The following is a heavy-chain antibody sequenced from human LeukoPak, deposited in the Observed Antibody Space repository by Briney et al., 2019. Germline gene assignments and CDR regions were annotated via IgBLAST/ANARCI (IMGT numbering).Heavy chain of an antibody. D-gene: IGHD6-13*01. V-gene: IGHV1-46*01. CDR3: AKYSSSWYREYYYYGMDV. CDR1: GYTFTNYY. J-gene: IGHJ6*02. Sequence: GASVKVSCKASGYTFTNYYMHWVRQAPGQGLEWMGVINPSGGSTSYAQKFQGRVIMTRDTSTSTVYMELSSLRSEDTAVYYCAKYSSSWYREYYYYGMDVWGQGTTVTVSS. CDR2: INPSGGST.